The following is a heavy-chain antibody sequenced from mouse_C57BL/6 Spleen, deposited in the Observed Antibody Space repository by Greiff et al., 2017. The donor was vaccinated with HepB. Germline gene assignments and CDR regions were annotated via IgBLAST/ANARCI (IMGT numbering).Heavy chain of an antibody. Sequence: VQLQESGPELVKPGASVKISCKASGYAFSSSWMNWVKQRPGKGLEWIGRIYPGDGDTNYNGKFKGKATLTADKSSSTAYMQLSSLTSEDSAVYFCARGYSIGPWGQGTTLTVSS. J-gene: IGHJ2*01. CDR3: ARGYSIGP. V-gene: IGHV1-82*01. D-gene: IGHD2-5*01. CDR2: IYPGDGDT. CDR1: GYAFSSSW.